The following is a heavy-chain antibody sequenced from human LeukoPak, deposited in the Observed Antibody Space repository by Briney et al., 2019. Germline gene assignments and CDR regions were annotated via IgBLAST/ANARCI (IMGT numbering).Heavy chain of an antibody. V-gene: IGHV4-59*01. J-gene: IGHJ6*02. CDR3: ARDPYDYDILTGSYYYYGMDV. D-gene: IGHD3-9*01. Sequence: SETLSLTCAVYGGSFSSYYWSWIRQPPGKGLEWIGYIYYSGSTNYNPSLKSRVTISVDTSKNQFSLKLSSVTAADTAVYYCARDPYDYDILTGSYYYYGMDVWGQGTTVTVSS. CDR2: IYYSGST. CDR1: GGSFSSYY.